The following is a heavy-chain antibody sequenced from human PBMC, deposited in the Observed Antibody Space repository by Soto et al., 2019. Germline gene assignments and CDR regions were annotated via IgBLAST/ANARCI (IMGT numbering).Heavy chain of an antibody. J-gene: IGHJ6*02. Sequence: LRLSCAASGFTFSSYAMSWVRQAPGKGLEWVSAISGSGGSTYYADSVKGGFTISRDNSKNTLYLQMNSLRAEDTAVYYCAKPRGPWGPYYGMDVWGQGTTVTVSS. CDR2: ISGSGGST. CDR1: GFTFSSYA. D-gene: IGHD7-27*01. CDR3: AKPRGPWGPYYGMDV. V-gene: IGHV3-23*01.